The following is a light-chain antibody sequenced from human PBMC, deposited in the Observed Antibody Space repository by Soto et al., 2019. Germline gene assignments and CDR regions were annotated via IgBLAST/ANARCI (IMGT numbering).Light chain of an antibody. V-gene: IGKV1-6*01. CDR3: LQDYNYLT. J-gene: IGKJ4*01. CDR1: QDIRSD. CDR2: GAS. Sequence: AIRMTQSPSSLSASVGDSVTIVCRASQDIRSDLAWYQQKPGKAPNLLVYGASNLQGGVPSRFSGSGSGTHFTLTISRLQPEDFASYYCLQDYNYLTFGGGTKVAI.